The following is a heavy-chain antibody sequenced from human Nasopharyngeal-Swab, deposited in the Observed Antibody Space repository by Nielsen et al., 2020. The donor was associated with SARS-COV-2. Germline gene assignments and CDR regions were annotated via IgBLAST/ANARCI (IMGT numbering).Heavy chain of an antibody. D-gene: IGHD2-2*01. CDR2: INPSGGST. J-gene: IGHJ4*02. CDR3: ARGHSRIIVVVPWRKGYFDY. CDR1: GYTFTSYY. V-gene: IGHV1-46*01. Sequence: ASVKVSCKASGYTFTSYYMHWVRQAPGQGLEWMGIINPSGGSTSYAQKFQGRVTMTRDTSTSTVYMELSSLRSEDTAVYYCARGHSRIIVVVPWRKGYFDYWGQGTQVTVSS.